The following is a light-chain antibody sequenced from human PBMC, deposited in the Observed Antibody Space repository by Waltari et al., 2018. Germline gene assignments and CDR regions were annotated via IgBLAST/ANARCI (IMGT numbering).Light chain of an antibody. CDR3: QHYLRLPVT. V-gene: IGKV3-20*01. CDR2: GAS. J-gene: IGKJ1*01. Sequence: EIVLTQSPGTLSLSLGERATVSCRASHSVSRALAWYQQKPGQAPRLLIYGASTRATGIPDRCSGSGSGTDFSLTISRLEPDDFAIYYCQHYLRLPVTFGQGTTVEI. CDR1: HSVSRA.